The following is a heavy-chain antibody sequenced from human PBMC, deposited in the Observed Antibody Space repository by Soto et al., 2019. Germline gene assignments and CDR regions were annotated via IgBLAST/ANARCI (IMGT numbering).Heavy chain of an antibody. V-gene: IGHV3-23*01. CDR1: GFTFSSYA. D-gene: IGHD3-22*01. Sequence: QTGGSLRLSCAASGFTFSSYAMSWVRQAPGKGLEWVSAISGSGGSTYYADSVKGRFTISRDNSKNTLYLQMNSLRAEDTAVYYCAINERYYDSSGYYYPFDYWGQGTLVTVSS. J-gene: IGHJ4*02. CDR3: AINERYYDSSGYYYPFDY. CDR2: ISGSGGST.